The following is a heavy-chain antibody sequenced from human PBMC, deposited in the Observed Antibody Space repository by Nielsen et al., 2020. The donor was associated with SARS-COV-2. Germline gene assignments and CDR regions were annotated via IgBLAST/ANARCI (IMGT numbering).Heavy chain of an antibody. CDR3: ARDTQNYDILTGYYNYGMDV. D-gene: IGHD3-9*01. J-gene: IGHJ6*02. CDR2: IYSGGST. Sequence: WIRQPPGKGLEWVSVIYSGGSTYYADSVKGRFTISRDNSKNTLYLQMNSLRAEDTAVYYCARDTQNYDILTGYYNYGMDVWGQGTMVTVSS. V-gene: IGHV3-53*01.